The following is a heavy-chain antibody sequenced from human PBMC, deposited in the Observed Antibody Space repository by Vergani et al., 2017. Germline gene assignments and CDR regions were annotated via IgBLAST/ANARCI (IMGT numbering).Heavy chain of an antibody. Sequence: QVQLVESGGGVVQPGRSLRLSCAASGFTFSSYGMHWVRQAPGKGLEWVAVTWTDGSNKYYADSVKGRFTISRDNSKNTLYLQMNSLRAEDTAVYYCARATAAGTSVGYYYYMDVWGKGTTVTVSS. D-gene: IGHD6-13*01. CDR3: ARATAAGTSVGYYYYMDV. CDR1: GFTFSSYG. J-gene: IGHJ6*03. CDR2: TWTDGSNK. V-gene: IGHV3-33*08.